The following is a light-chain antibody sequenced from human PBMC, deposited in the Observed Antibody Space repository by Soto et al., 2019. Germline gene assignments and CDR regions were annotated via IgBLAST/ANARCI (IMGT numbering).Light chain of an antibody. J-gene: IGKJ3*01. V-gene: IGKV3-20*01. CDR2: GAS. CDR1: KSLAGRY. CDR3: QLGFT. Sequence: EIVLTQSPGTLSLSPGERATLSCRASKSLAGRYLGWYQQKPGQAPRLLIYGASKRPTGIPDRFSGSGSVTDFTLTISRLESEDFALYFCQLGFTFGPGTKVDLK.